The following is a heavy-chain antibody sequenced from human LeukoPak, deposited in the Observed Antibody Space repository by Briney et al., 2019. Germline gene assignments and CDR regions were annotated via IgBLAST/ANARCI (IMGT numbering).Heavy chain of an antibody. Sequence: PGGSLRLSCAASGFTLSDYSMNWVRQAPGEGPEWVSYISSSSSTIYYADSVKGRFTISRDNSKNTLYLQMNSLRAEDTAVYYCARDLTGTGDYWGQGTQVTVSS. CDR3: ARDLTGTGDY. J-gene: IGHJ4*02. D-gene: IGHD2-8*02. CDR1: GFTLSDYS. CDR2: ISSSSSTI. V-gene: IGHV3-48*01.